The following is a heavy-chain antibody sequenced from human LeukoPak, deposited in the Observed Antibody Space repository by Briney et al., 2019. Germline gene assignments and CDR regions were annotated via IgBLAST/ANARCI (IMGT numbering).Heavy chain of an antibody. CDR2: INAGNGNT. CDR1: GYTFTSYA. D-gene: IGHD5-12*01. Sequence: ASVKVSCKASGYTFTSYAMHWVRQAPGQRLEWMGWINAGNGNTKYSQKFQGRVTITRDTSASTAYMELSSLRSEDTAVYYCARDSRGYSGYDLYYFDYWGQGTPVTVSS. J-gene: IGHJ4*02. V-gene: IGHV1-3*01. CDR3: ARDSRGYSGYDLYYFDY.